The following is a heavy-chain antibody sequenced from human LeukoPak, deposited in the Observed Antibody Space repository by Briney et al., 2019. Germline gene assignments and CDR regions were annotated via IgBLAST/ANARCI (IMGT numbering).Heavy chain of an antibody. V-gene: IGHV4-59*12. D-gene: IGHD6-25*01. CDR2: IYHSGST. CDR3: ARGRPPTSACYFDY. Sequence: SETLSLTCTVSGGSISCYYWSWIRQPPGKGLEWIGYIYHSGSTYYNPSLKSRVFISVDRFKDQFSLKLSSVTAADTAVYYCARGRPPTSACYFDYWGQGTLVTVSS. J-gene: IGHJ4*02. CDR1: GGSISCYY.